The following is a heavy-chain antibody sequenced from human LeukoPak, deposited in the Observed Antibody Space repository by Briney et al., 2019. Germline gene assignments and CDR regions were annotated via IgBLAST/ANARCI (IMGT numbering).Heavy chain of an antibody. J-gene: IGHJ6*03. CDR2: ISSSGRTI. CDR1: GFTFSDYY. D-gene: IGHD4-17*01. V-gene: IGHV3-11*04. CDR3: AREEYGDAPYYYYYYMDV. Sequence: GGSLRLSCAASGFTFSDYYMSWIRQAPGKGLEGVSYISSSGRTIYYADSVKGRFTISRDNAKNSLYLQMNSLRAEDTAVYYCAREEYGDAPYYYYYYMDVWGKGTTVTVSS.